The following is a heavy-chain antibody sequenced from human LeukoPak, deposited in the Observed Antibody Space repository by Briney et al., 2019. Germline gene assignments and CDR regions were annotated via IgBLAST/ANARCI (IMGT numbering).Heavy chain of an antibody. J-gene: IGHJ4*02. V-gene: IGHV1-18*01. CDR3: ARDRLRASFDY. CDR2: ISAYNGNT. Sequence: WASVKVSCKASGYTFTSYGISWVRQAPGQGLEWMGWISAYNGNTNYAQRLQGRVTMTTDTSTSTAYMELRSLRSDDTAVYYCARDRLRASFDYWGQGTLVTVSS. CDR1: GYTFTSYG.